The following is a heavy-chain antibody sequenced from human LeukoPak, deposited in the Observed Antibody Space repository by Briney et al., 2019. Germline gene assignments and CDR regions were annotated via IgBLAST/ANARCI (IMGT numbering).Heavy chain of an antibody. D-gene: IGHD3-22*01. J-gene: IGHJ6*03. CDR3: ARGFEEWLLLPTTLSYSSYYMDG. Sequence: GGSLRLSCAASGFTFRSYEMDWVRQAPGKGLEWVSYISSSGSTIYYADSVKGRFTISRDNAKNSLYLQMNSLRAEDTAVYYCARGFEEWLLLPTTLSYSSYYMDGWGKGTTVTVAS. CDR2: ISSSGSTI. V-gene: IGHV3-48*03. CDR1: GFTFRSYE.